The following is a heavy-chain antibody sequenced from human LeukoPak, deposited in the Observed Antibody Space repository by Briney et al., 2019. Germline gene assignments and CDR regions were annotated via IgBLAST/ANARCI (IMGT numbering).Heavy chain of an antibody. CDR3: ARRAYCGGDCLDQ. Sequence: GGSLRLPCAASGFTFSSYWMSWVRQAPGKGLEWVSVIYGDDSSYYADSVKGRFTISRDDPKNTLSLEMNSLRVDDTAVYYCARRAYCGGDCLDQWGQGTLVTVSS. D-gene: IGHD2-21*01. V-gene: IGHV3-66*01. J-gene: IGHJ4*02. CDR1: GFTFSSYW. CDR2: IYGDDSS.